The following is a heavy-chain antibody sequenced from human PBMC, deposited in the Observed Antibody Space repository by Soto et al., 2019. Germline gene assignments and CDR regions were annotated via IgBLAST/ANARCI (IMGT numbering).Heavy chain of an antibody. CDR2: ISWNSGSI. Sequence: GGSLRLSCAASGFTFDDYAMHWVRQAPGKGLEWVSGISWNSGSIGYADSVKGRFTISRDNAKNSLYLQMNSLRAEDTALYYCAKEDGGSYYGTVDYWGQGTLVTVSS. V-gene: IGHV3-9*01. J-gene: IGHJ4*02. CDR1: GFTFDDYA. D-gene: IGHD1-26*01. CDR3: AKEDGGSYYGTVDY.